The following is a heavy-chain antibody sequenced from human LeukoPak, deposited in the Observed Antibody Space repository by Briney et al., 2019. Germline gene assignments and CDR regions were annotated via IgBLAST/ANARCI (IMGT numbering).Heavy chain of an antibody. CDR1: GGSISSSSYC. CDR3: ARAYYYDSSGYYPPYNWFDP. Sequence: EASETLSLTCTVSGGSISSSSYCWGWIRQPPGKGLEWIGSIYYSGSTYYNPSLKSRVTISVDTSKNQFSLKLSSVTAADTAVYYCARAYYYDSSGYYPPYNWFDPWGQGTLVTVSS. D-gene: IGHD3-22*01. J-gene: IGHJ5*02. V-gene: IGHV4-39*01. CDR2: IYYSGST.